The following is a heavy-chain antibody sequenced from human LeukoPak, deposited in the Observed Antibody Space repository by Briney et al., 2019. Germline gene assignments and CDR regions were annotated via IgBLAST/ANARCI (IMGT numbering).Heavy chain of an antibody. V-gene: IGHV5-51*01. Sequence: GESLKISCKGSGYSFTSYWIGWVRQMPGKGLEWMGIIYPGDSDTRYSPSFQGQVTISAAKSISTASLQWSSLKPSDTAMYYCARSFGVVPAAPAFDYWGQGTLVTVSS. D-gene: IGHD2-2*01. CDR2: IYPGDSDT. CDR3: ARSFGVVPAAPAFDY. J-gene: IGHJ4*02. CDR1: GYSFTSYW.